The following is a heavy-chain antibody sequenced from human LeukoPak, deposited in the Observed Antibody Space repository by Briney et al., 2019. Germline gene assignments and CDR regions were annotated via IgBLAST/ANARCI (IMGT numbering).Heavy chain of an antibody. J-gene: IGHJ5*02. CDR2: ISSSSSYT. V-gene: IGHV3-11*06. D-gene: IGHD4-23*01. Sequence: GGSLSLPCAPSGYTLSDYYMSWIRQAPGKGLEWVSYISSSSSYTNYADSVKGRFTISRDNAKNSLYLQMNSLRDDDTAVYYCARGRGNYYANWFDPWGQGTLVTVSS. CDR1: GYTLSDYY. CDR3: ARGRGNYYANWFDP.